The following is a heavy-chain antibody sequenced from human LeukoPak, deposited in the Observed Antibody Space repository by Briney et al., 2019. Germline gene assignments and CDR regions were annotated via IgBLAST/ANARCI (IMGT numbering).Heavy chain of an antibody. CDR2: INPSGGST. V-gene: IGHV1-46*01. J-gene: IGHJ4*02. CDR1: GYTFTSYS. CDR3: ARDVQTGDRDY. Sequence: ASVKVSCKASGYTFTSYSMHWVRQAPGQGLEWMGIINPSGGSTTYAHNFQGRVTMTWDTSTSTVYMELSSLRSEDTAVYYCARDVQTGDRDYWGQGTLVTVSS. D-gene: IGHD7-27*01.